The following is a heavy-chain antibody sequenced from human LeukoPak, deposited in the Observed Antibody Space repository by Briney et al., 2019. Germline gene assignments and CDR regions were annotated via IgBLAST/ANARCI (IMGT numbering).Heavy chain of an antibody. CDR1: GGTFSSYA. CDR3: ARAVAGTEFDY. J-gene: IGHJ4*02. D-gene: IGHD6-19*01. Sequence: SVTVSCKASGGTFSSYAISWVRQAPGQGPEWMGGIIPIFGTANYAQKFQGRVTITADKSTSTAYMELSSLRAEDTAVYYCARAVAGTEFDYWGQGTLVTVSS. V-gene: IGHV1-69*06. CDR2: IIPIFGTA.